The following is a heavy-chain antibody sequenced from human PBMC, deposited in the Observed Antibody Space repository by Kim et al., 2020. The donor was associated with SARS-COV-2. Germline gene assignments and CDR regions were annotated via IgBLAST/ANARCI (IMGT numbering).Heavy chain of an antibody. Sequence: GGSLRLSCAASGFTFSANAMAWVRQAPGKGPEWVSAISSSGGDSYYADSVKGRFSTSRDNSKNKLYLQMNSLRVEDTAIYYCAKELVSRSSLSFDYWGHGTLVTVSS. CDR1: GFTFSANA. CDR2: ISSSGGDS. V-gene: IGHV3-23*01. J-gene: IGHJ4*01. CDR3: AKELVSRSSLSFDY. D-gene: IGHD6-19*01.